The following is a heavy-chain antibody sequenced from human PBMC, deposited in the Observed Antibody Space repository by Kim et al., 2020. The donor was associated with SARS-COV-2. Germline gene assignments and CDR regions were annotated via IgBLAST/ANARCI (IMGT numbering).Heavy chain of an antibody. CDR2: INHSGST. CDR3: AGRENYDSSGSLATPFDY. D-gene: IGHD3-22*01. J-gene: IGHJ4*02. Sequence: SETLSLTCAVYGGSFSGYYWSWIRQPPGKGLEWIGEINHSGSTNYNPSLKSRVTISVDTSKNQFSLKLSSVTAADTAVYYCAGRENYDSSGSLATPFDYWGQGTLVTVSS. V-gene: IGHV4-34*01. CDR1: GGSFSGYY.